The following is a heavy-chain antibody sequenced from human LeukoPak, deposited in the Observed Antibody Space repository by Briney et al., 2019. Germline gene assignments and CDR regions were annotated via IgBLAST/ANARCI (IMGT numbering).Heavy chain of an antibody. D-gene: IGHD1-26*01. CDR3: TRQNSGSPDY. CDR1: GFTFSSYW. J-gene: IGHJ4*02. CDR2: IRSKANSYAT. V-gene: IGHV3-73*01. Sequence: GSLRLSCAASGFTFSSYWMHWVRQASGKGLEWVGRIRSKANSYATAYAASVKGRFTISRDDSKYTAYLQMNSLKTEDTAVYYCTRQNSGSPDYWGQGTLVTVSS.